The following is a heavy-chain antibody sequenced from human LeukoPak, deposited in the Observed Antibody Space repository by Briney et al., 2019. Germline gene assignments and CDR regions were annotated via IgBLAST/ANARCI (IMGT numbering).Heavy chain of an antibody. CDR1: GFTFSSYA. V-gene: IGHV3-23*01. CDR2: ISGSGGST. Sequence: GGSLRLSCAASGFTFSSYAMSWVRQAPGKGLEWVSAISGSGGSTYYANSVEGRLTISRDNSKNTLYLQMNSLRAEDTAVYYCASSYYYDSSGYWGQGTLVTVSS. CDR3: ASSYYYDSSGY. J-gene: IGHJ4*02. D-gene: IGHD3-22*01.